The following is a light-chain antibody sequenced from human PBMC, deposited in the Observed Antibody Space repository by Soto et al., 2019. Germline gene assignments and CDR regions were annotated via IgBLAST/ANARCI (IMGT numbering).Light chain of an antibody. CDR2: AAS. CDR3: QHYGSSVPWT. Sequence: EVVLTQSPGTLSLSQGARATLSCRASQSVTTNYLAWYQQKPAQAPMLLIYAASSRATGIPDRFSGSGSGRDFSLIISRVESEDFAVYYCQHYGSSVPWTFGQGTKVEIK. CDR1: QSVTTNY. V-gene: IGKV3-20*01. J-gene: IGKJ1*01.